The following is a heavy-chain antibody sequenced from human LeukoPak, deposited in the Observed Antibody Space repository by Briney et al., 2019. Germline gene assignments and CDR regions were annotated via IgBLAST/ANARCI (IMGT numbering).Heavy chain of an antibody. V-gene: IGHV3-7*01. D-gene: IGHD3-16*01. CDR1: GFTFSSYW. Sequence: GGSLRLSCAASGFTFSSYWMSWFRQAPGKGLEWVGNIKHDGSEKYYVDSVKGRFTISRDNAKNSLYLQMNSLRAEDTAVYYCAREGGGLDYGGQGTLVTVSS. CDR2: IKHDGSEK. J-gene: IGHJ4*02. CDR3: AREGGGLDY.